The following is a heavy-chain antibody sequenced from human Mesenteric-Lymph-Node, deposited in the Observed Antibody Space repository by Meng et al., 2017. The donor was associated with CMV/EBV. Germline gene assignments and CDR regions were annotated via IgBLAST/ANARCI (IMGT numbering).Heavy chain of an antibody. CDR3: VRDQSYFASGTYYRKHCFDS. CDR1: SYT. D-gene: IGHD3-10*01. CDR2: ISGSGAFV. J-gene: IGHJ4*02. Sequence: SYTMSWVRQAPGKGREWVSSISGSGAFVYYADSVKGRFTISKDNARNSLFLQMSSLRAEDTAVYYCVRDQSYFASGTYYRKHCFDSWGQGALVTVSS. V-gene: IGHV3-21*01.